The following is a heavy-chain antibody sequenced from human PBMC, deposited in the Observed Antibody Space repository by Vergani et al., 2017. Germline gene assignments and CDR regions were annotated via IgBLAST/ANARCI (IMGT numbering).Heavy chain of an antibody. CDR3: GVIMVRSPRPDNWFDS. CDR2: MFHTGEA. Sequence: QIQLQESGPGLVKPSETLSLTCSVSGYSISRGFYWAWIRQTPEKGLERIGGMFHTGEASNSPSLQSRVAFSMDTSKNQFSLQLTSVTAADTAVYFCGVIMVRSPRPDNWFDSWGRGTLVTVSS. V-gene: IGHV4-38-2*02. CDR1: GYSISRGFY. J-gene: IGHJ5*01. D-gene: IGHD3-10*01.